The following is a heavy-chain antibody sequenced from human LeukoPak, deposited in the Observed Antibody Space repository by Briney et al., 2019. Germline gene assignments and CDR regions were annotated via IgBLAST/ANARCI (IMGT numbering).Heavy chain of an antibody. D-gene: IGHD2-2*01. Sequence: ASVKVSCKASGGTFSSYAFSWVRQAPGQGLEWMGGVLSMFGTATYAQEFQGRVTITTDESTNTAYMELRSLRSEDTAVYYCARGPFGVVPAVRGYYYYYMDVWGTGTTVTVSS. V-gene: IGHV1-69*05. J-gene: IGHJ6*03. CDR1: GGTFSSYA. CDR3: ARGPFGVVPAVRGYYYYYMDV. CDR2: VLSMFGTA.